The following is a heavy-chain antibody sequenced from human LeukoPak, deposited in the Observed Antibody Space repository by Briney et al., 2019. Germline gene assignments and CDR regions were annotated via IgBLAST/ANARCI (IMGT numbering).Heavy chain of an antibody. CDR2: IYYSGST. V-gene: IGHV4-39*01. J-gene: IGHJ3*02. CDR3: ARHPGYYDSSGYYVSAFDI. CDR1: GASISSSSYY. D-gene: IGHD3-22*01. Sequence: SETLSLTCTVSGASISSSSYYWGWIRQSSGKGLEWIGSIYYSGSTYFNPSLKSRVTMSVDTSKNHFSLKLTSVTAADTAVYYCARHPGYYDSSGYYVSAFDIWGQGTMVTVSS.